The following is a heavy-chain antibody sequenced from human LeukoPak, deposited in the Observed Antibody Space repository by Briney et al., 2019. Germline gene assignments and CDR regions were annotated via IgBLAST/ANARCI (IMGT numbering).Heavy chain of an antibody. J-gene: IGHJ3*02. Sequence: SETLSLTCTVSGYSISSSYWSWIRQPAGKGLEWSGRFYTSGSANYNPSLKSRVSMSVDTSKNQLSLKLTSVTAADTAVYYCATHSRAGSGGSENAFEIWGQGTMVTVSS. CDR3: ATHSRAGSGGSENAFEI. V-gene: IGHV4-4*07. CDR2: FYTSGSA. CDR1: GYSISSSY. D-gene: IGHD5-12*01.